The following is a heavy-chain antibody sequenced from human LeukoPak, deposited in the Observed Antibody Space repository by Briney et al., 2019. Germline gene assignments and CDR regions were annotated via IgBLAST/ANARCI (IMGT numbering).Heavy chain of an antibody. CDR1: GGSFSGYY. V-gene: IGHV4-34*01. CDR3: ARGRLGIMD. CDR2: INHSGST. D-gene: IGHD6-19*01. Sequence: SQTLSLTCAVYGGSFSGYYWSWIRQPPGKGLEWIGEINHSGSTNYNPSLKSRFTISVDTSKNQFSLKLSSVTAADTAVYYCARGRLGIMDWGQGTLVTVSS. J-gene: IGHJ4*02.